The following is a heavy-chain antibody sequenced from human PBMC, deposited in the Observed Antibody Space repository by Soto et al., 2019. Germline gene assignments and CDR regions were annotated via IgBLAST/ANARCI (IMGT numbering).Heavy chain of an antibody. CDR1: GYSFAVYC. CDR2: IDPSDSQT. D-gene: IGHD3-22*01. Sequence: PGESVKISCKGSGYSFAVYCITWVRQKPWKGLEWMGRIDPSDSQTYYSPSFRGHVTISVTKSITTVFLQWSSLRASDTAMYYCARQIYDSDTGPNFQYYFDSWGQGTPVTVSS. J-gene: IGHJ4*02. V-gene: IGHV5-10-1*01. CDR3: ARQIYDSDTGPNFQYYFDS.